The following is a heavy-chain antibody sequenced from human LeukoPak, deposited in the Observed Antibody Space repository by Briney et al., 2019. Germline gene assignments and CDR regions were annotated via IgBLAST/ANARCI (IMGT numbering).Heavy chain of an antibody. D-gene: IGHD5-18*01. Sequence: PGGSLRLSCAASGFTFSSYAMHWVRQALGKGLEWVAVISYDGSNKYYADSVKGRFTISRDNSKNTLYLQMNSLRAEDTAVYYCARESWIQLWSSFDYWGQGTLVTVSS. V-gene: IGHV3-30*04. CDR2: ISYDGSNK. CDR1: GFTFSSYA. CDR3: ARESWIQLWSSFDY. J-gene: IGHJ4*02.